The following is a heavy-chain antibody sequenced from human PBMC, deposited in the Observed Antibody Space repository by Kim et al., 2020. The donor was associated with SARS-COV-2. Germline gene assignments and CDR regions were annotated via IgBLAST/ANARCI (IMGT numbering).Heavy chain of an antibody. D-gene: IGHD3-10*01. Sequence: GGSLRLSCAASGFTFSNAWMSWVRQAPGKGLEWVGRIKSKTDGGTTDYAAPVKGRFTISRDDSKNTLYLQMNSLKTEDTAVYYCTTATVITMVRGVPGGQGTLVTVSS. CDR1: GFTFSNAW. CDR3: TTATVITMVRGVP. J-gene: IGHJ1*01. V-gene: IGHV3-15*01. CDR2: IKSKTDGGTT.